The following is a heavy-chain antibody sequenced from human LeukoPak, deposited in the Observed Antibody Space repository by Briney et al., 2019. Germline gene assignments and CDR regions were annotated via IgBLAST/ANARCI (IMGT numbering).Heavy chain of an antibody. V-gene: IGHV3-11*04. CDR2: ISSSGSTI. CDR3: ARWGISATVRIFDY. D-gene: IGHD6-13*01. J-gene: IGHJ4*02. CDR1: GFTFSDYY. Sequence: GGSLRLPCAASGFTFSDYYMSWIRQAPGKGLEWVSYISSSGSTIYYADSVKGRFTIPRDNAKNSLYLQMNSLRAEDTAVYYCARWGISATVRIFDYWGQGTLVTVSS.